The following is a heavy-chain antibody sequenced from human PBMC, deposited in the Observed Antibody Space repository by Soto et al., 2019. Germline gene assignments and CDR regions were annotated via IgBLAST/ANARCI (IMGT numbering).Heavy chain of an antibody. D-gene: IGHD5-12*01. Sequence: EVQLLESGGGLVQPGGSLRLSCAASGFTFSSYGMSWVRQAPGKGLEWVSAISGSGGSTYYADSVKGRFTISRDNSKNTLYLQMNSLRAEDTAVYYCAKRQYSGYDYLGAFDIWGQGTMVTVSS. V-gene: IGHV3-23*01. CDR3: AKRQYSGYDYLGAFDI. CDR2: ISGSGGST. J-gene: IGHJ3*02. CDR1: GFTFSSYG.